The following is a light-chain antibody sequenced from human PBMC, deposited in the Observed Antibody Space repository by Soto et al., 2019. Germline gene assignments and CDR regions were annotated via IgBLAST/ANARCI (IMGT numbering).Light chain of an antibody. V-gene: IGKV3-20*01. CDR3: QRYGG. CDR1: QSVFNNH. Sequence: EIVLRQSPGTLSLSPGERATLSCRASQSVFNNHIGWYQQKPGQAPRRLIFGESLRVTGIPDRFSGSGSGTDFTLTISRLEPEDFAVYYCQRYGGFGQGTQVDIK. CDR2: GES. J-gene: IGKJ1*01.